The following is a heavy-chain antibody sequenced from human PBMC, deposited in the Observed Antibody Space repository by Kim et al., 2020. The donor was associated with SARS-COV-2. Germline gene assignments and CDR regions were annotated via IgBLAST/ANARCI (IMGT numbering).Heavy chain of an antibody. Sequence: TSNADSVKGRFTISRDNSKNTLYLQMNSLRAEDTAVYYCALYDSSGYYKDWGQGTLVTVSS. J-gene: IGHJ4*02. V-gene: IGHV3-53*01. CDR3: ALYDSSGYYKD. D-gene: IGHD3-22*01. CDR2: T.